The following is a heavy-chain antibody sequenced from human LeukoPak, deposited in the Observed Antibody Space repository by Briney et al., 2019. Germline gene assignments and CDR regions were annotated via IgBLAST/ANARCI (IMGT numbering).Heavy chain of an antibody. Sequence: SETLSLTCTVSGGSISSGSYYWSWIRQPAGKGLEWIGRIYTSGSTNYNPSLKSRVTISVDTSKNQFSLKLSSVTAADRAVYYCARELDWGAVNDAFDIWGQGSMVTVSS. CDR3: ARELDWGAVNDAFDI. J-gene: IGHJ3*02. V-gene: IGHV4-61*02. D-gene: IGHD3/OR15-3a*01. CDR1: GGSISSGSYY. CDR2: IYTSGST.